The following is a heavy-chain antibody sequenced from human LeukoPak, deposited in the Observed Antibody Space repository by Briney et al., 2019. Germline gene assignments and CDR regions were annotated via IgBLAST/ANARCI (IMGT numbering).Heavy chain of an antibody. CDR2: ITGDGVTT. V-gene: IGHV3-23*01. CDR3: AKERRRVDTSMIRSYYFDY. CDR1: GFPFSSSA. D-gene: IGHD3-16*01. Sequence: GGSLRLSCAASGFPFSSSAMSWVRQTPANGLEWVSSITGDGVTTYYADSVKGRFTISRDNSKNILFLQMNSLGAEDSALYFCAKERRRVDTSMIRSYYFDYWGQGTPVTVSS. J-gene: IGHJ4*02.